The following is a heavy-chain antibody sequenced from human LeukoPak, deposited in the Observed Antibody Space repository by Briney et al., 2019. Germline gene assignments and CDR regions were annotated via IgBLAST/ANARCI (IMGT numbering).Heavy chain of an antibody. J-gene: IGHJ4*02. CDR1: GGSFSGYY. D-gene: IGHD2-2*01. Sequence: PSETLSLTCAVYGGSFSGYYWSWIRQPPGKGLEWIGEINHSGSTNYNPSLKSRVTISVDTSKNQFSLKLSSVTAADTAVYYCARGVRSSTSFRQWGQGTLVTVSS. CDR2: INHSGST. V-gene: IGHV4-34*01. CDR3: ARGVRSSTSFRQ.